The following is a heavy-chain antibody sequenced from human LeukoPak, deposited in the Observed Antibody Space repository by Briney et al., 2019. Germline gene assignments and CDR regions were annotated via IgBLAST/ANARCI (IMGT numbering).Heavy chain of an antibody. D-gene: IGHD3-3*01. CDR1: GGSISSGSYY. CDR3: ARASGLRFLEPGEFDP. J-gene: IGHJ5*02. CDR2: IYTSRST. Sequence: SQTLSLTCTVSGGSISSGSYYWSWIRQPAGKGLEWIGRIYTSRSTNYNPSLKSRVTISVDTSKNQFSLKLSSVTAADTAVYYCARASGLRFLEPGEFDPWGQGTLVTVSS. V-gene: IGHV4-61*02.